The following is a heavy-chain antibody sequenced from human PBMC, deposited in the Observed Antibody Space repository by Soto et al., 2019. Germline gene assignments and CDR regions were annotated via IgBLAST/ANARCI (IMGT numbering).Heavy chain of an antibody. CDR2: IYYSGST. Sequence: SEPRSLPSSVSGFSISSAGYYCSWLRPHPGKGLEWIGYIYYSGSTYYNPSLKSRVTISVDTSKNQFSLKLSSVTAADTAVYYCVSLNYDIDYWGQGNLVNVSA. CDR1: GFSISSAGYY. V-gene: IGHV4-31*02. D-gene: IGHD3-22*01. CDR3: VSLNYDIDY. J-gene: IGHJ4*02.